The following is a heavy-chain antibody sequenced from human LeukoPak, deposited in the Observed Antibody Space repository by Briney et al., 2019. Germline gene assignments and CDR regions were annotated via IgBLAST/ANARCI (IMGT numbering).Heavy chain of an antibody. Sequence: PGGSLRLSCAASGFSFSDHYMTWIRQAPGKGLEWPSYISNSGGTTNYADSVKGRFTVSRDNAKNSLFLQMNSLRAEDTAVYYCARTARLLDYWGQGTLVTASS. CDR2: ISNSGGTT. D-gene: IGHD2-21*02. CDR1: GFSFSDHY. V-gene: IGHV3-11*01. CDR3: ARTARLLDY. J-gene: IGHJ4*02.